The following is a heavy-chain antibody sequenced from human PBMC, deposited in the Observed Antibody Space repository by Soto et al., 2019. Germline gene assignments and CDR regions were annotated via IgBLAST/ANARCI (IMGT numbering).Heavy chain of an antibody. Sequence: NPSETLSLTCTFSGGSIISGGYYWSWIRQHPGKGLEWIGYIYYSGSTYYNPSLKSRVTISVDTSKNQFSLKLSSVTAADTAVYYCARDDYGDYVVGYWGQGTLVTVS. V-gene: IGHV4-31*03. CDR3: ARDDYGDYVVGY. CDR1: GGSIISGGYY. CDR2: IYYSGST. J-gene: IGHJ4*02. D-gene: IGHD4-17*01.